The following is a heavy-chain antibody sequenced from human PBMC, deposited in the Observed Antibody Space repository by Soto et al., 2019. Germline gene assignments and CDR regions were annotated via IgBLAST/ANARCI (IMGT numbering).Heavy chain of an antibody. CDR1: GYTFTSYA. CDR3: ARDLRPGGYDGHLHNWFDP. J-gene: IGHJ5*02. D-gene: IGHD5-12*01. CDR2: INAGNGNT. Sequence: ASVKVSCKASGYTFTSYAMHWVRQAPGQRLEWMGWINAGNGNTKYSQKFQGRVTITRDTSASTAYMELSSLRSEDTAVYYCARDLRPGGYDGHLHNWFDPWGQGTLVTVSS. V-gene: IGHV1-3*01.